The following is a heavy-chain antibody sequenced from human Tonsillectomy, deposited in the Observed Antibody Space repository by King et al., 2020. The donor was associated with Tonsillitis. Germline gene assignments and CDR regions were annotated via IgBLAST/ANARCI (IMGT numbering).Heavy chain of an antibody. CDR3: ARAPAFLQQLCGMDV. J-gene: IGHJ6*02. CDR1: GGSVSSGSYY. D-gene: IGHD6-13*01. CDR2: IYYSGST. Sequence: VQLQESGPGLVKPSETLSLTCTVSGGSVSSGSYYWSWIRQPPGKGLEWIGYIYYSGSTNYNPSLKSRVPISVDTSKNQFSLKLGSVTAADTAVDYFARAPAFLQQLCGMDVWGQGTTVTVSS. V-gene: IGHV4-61*01.